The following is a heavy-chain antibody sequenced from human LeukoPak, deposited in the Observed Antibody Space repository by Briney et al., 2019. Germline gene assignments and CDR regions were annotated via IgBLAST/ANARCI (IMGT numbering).Heavy chain of an antibody. Sequence: PSETLSLTCTVSGGSISSGGYYWSWIRQHPGKGLEWIGYIYYSGSTYYNPSLKSRVTISVDTSKNQFSLKLSSVTAADTAVYHCARSTRRLGGMDYWGQGTLVTVSS. D-gene: IGHD1-26*01. CDR3: ARSTRRLGGMDY. J-gene: IGHJ4*02. V-gene: IGHV4-31*03. CDR1: GGSISSGGYY. CDR2: IYYSGST.